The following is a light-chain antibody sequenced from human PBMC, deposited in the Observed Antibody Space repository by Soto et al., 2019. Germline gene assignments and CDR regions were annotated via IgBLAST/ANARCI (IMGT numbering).Light chain of an antibody. CDR1: QSVSSN. V-gene: IGKV3-15*01. CDR2: GAS. CDR3: QQDNNWLGT. J-gene: IGKJ1*01. Sequence: EVVMTQSPATLSVSPGERASLSCRASQSVSSNLAWYQQKPVQAPRRLIYGASTSAAGITARLSGSGSGTEFNLTISSPQSEDVSVYDCQQDNNWLGTSGQGTKVEI.